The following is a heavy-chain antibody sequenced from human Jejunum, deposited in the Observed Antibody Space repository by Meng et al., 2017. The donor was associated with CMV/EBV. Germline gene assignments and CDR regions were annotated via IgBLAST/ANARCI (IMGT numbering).Heavy chain of an antibody. CDR2: IYTSGST. CDR1: GVSISTYY. Sequence: VQRQESGPGLVKLSEPLSLTGTVSGVSISTYYWTWIRQPAGKGLEWIGRIYTSGSTHYNPSLKSRVTMSVDTSKNQFSLKLSSVTAADTAVYYCARENSGYDYWGQGTLVTVSS. J-gene: IGHJ4*02. CDR3: ARENSGYDY. V-gene: IGHV4-4*07. D-gene: IGHD5-12*01.